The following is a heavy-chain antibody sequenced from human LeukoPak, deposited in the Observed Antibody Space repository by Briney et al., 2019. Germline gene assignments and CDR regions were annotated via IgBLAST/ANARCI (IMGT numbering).Heavy chain of an antibody. CDR3: ARVEGGTGDKYYTDY. J-gene: IGHJ4*02. CDR2: IYYTGST. D-gene: IGHD2-21*02. CDR1: GGSISGYY. V-gene: IGHV4-59*01. Sequence: PSETLSLTCTVSGGSISGYYWSWIRQPPGKGLEWIGYIYYTGSTNYNPSLKSRVIISVDTSKNQFSLKVSSVTAADTAVYYCARVEGGTGDKYYTDYWGQGTLVTVSS.